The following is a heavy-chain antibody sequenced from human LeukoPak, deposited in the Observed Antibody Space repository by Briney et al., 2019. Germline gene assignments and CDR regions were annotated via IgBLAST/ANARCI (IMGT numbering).Heavy chain of an antibody. Sequence: ETLSLTCTVSGVSIGSHYWSWIRQSPGKGLEWVANIKQDGSEKYYVDSVKGRFTISRDNAKNSLYLQMNSLRAEDTAVYYCAREYVGLGNFTNYYLGQGTLGTGSP. V-gene: IGHV3-7*01. CDR2: IKQDGSEK. D-gene: IGHD3-16*01. CDR1: GVSIGSHY. CDR3: AREYVGLGNFTNYY. J-gene: IGHJ4*01.